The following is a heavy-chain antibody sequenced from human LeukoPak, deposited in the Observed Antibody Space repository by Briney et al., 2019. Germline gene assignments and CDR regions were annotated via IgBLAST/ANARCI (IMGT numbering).Heavy chain of an antibody. V-gene: IGHV4-39*01. CDR3: SRGDDSYKQGNF. Sequence: SETLSLTCSVSDDSIGTNSYYWTWIRQPPGKALEWVATLHYRGTPYYSPSLSSRISIFVDTSKRQFSLQVRSVTASDTAMYYCSRGDDSYKQGNFWGQGTLVTVSS. D-gene: IGHD5-24*01. CDR2: LHYRGTP. J-gene: IGHJ4*02. CDR1: DDSIGTNSYY.